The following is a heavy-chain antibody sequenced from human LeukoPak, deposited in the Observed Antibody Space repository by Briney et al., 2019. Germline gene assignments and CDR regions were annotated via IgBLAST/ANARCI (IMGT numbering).Heavy chain of an antibody. D-gene: IGHD6-6*01. J-gene: IGHJ5*02. Sequence: GGSLRLSCAASGFTFSSYAMSWVRQAPGKGLEWVSAISGSGGSTYYADSVKGRFTISRDNSKNTLYLQMNSLRAEDTAVYYCARGGPAYSSSYSWFDPWGQGTLVTVSS. CDR1: GFTFSSYA. CDR2: ISGSGGST. CDR3: ARGGPAYSSSYSWFDP. V-gene: IGHV3-23*01.